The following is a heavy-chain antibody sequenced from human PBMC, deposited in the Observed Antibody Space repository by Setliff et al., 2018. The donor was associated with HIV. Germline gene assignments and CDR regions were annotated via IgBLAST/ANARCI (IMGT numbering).Heavy chain of an antibody. J-gene: IGHJ5*02. CDR3: ARGYYYDSSGSSNWFDP. CDR1: GDSVSRSNYY. CDR2: IDYNEIT. Sequence: SETLSLTCTVSGDSVSRSNYYWAWIRQPPGKGLEWIGSIDYNEITYYNPSLKSRVTLPVDTPKNQFSLKLTSVTAADTAVYYCARGYYYDSSGSSNWFDPWGQGTLVTVSS. D-gene: IGHD3-22*01. V-gene: IGHV4-39*01.